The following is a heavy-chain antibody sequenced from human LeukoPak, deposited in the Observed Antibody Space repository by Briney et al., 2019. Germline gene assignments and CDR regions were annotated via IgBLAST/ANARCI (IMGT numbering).Heavy chain of an antibody. V-gene: IGHV4-38-2*02. CDR2: IYHSGST. Sequence: SETLSLTCTVSGYSISSGYYWGWIRQPPGKGLEWIGSIYHSGSTYYNPSLKSRVTISVDTSKNQFSLKLSSLTAADTAVYYCARMSPPAYGDYGKSPGDYWGQGTLVTVSS. CDR1: GYSISSGYY. D-gene: IGHD4-17*01. J-gene: IGHJ4*02. CDR3: ARMSPPAYGDYGKSPGDY.